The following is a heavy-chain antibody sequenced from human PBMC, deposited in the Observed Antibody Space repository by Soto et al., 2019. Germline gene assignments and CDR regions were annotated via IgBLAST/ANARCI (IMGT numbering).Heavy chain of an antibody. J-gene: IGHJ4*02. CDR2: INSNRGAT. Sequence: QVQLVQSGAEVKKPGASVRVSCKASGYSITGYYLDWVRQAPGHGLEWMGWINSNRGATDYAQKFQGRVTMTRDTSINTAYMELRSLTSDDTAVYYCARVAVSGTIDYWGQGTLVTVSS. D-gene: IGHD6-19*01. V-gene: IGHV1-2*02. CDR1: GYSITGYY. CDR3: ARVAVSGTIDY.